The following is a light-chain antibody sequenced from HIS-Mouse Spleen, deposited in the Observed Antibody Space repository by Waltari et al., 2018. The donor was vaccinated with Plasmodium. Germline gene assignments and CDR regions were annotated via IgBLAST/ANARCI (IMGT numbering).Light chain of an antibody. CDR3: YSTDSSGNHRV. J-gene: IGLJ3*02. CDR1: ALPKKY. V-gene: IGLV3-10*01. CDR2: EDS. Sequence: SYELTQPPSVSVSPGQTARITCSGDALPKKYAYWYQQKSGQAPVLVIYEDSKRPSVIPRRFSGASSGTMATLTISGAQVEDEADYYCYSTDSSGNHRVFGGGTKLTVL.